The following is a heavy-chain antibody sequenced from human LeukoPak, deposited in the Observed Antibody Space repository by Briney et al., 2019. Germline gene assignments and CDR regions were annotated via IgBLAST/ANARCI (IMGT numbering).Heavy chain of an antibody. V-gene: IGHV4-34*01. Sequence: SETLSLTCAVYGGSFSGYYWSWIRQPPGKGLEWIGEINHSGSTNYNPSLKSRVTISVDTSKNQFSLKLSSVTAADTAVYYCARAWRGDIVVVVAAIDYYYGMDVWGQGTTVTVSS. CDR1: GGSFSGYY. D-gene: IGHD2-15*01. CDR2: INHSGST. J-gene: IGHJ6*02. CDR3: ARAWRGDIVVVVAAIDYYYGMDV.